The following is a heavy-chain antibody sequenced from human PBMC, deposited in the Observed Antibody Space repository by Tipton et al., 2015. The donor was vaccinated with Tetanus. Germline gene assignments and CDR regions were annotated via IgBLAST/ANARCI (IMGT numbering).Heavy chain of an antibody. CDR1: GDSVRSGDYQ. Sequence: TLSLTCTVSGDSVRSGDYQWNWIRQSPGKGLEWLAYIFHSGSTNYSPSLKSRVAISMDTSKNQISLKLSSVTAADTAVYYCARRSYCSSSRCFDAFDLWGQGTMVTVSS. D-gene: IGHD2-2*01. CDR2: IFHSGST. V-gene: IGHV4-61*08. J-gene: IGHJ3*01. CDR3: ARRSYCSSSRCFDAFDL.